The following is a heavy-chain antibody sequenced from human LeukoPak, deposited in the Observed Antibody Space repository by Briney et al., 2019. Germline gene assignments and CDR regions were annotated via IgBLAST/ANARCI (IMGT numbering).Heavy chain of an antibody. CDR3: AHDSSGYLGY. CDR1: GFTFSSYA. V-gene: IGHV3-23*01. CDR2: ISGSGGST. Sequence: SGGSLRLSCAASGFTFSSYAMSWVRQAPGKGLEWVSAISGSGGSTYYADSVKGRFTISRDNSKNTLYLQMNSLRAEDTAVYYCAHDSSGYLGYWGQGTLVTVSS. J-gene: IGHJ4*02. D-gene: IGHD3-22*01.